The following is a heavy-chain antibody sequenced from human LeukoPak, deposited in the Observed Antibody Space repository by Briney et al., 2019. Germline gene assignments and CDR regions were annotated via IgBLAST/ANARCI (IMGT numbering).Heavy chain of an antibody. CDR2: IIPIFGTA. V-gene: IGHV1-69*13. CDR3: ARVRARVLMVYAISGHFDY. J-gene: IGHJ4*02. Sequence: SVKVSCKASGGTFSSYAISWVRQAPGQGLEWMGGIIPIFGTANYAQKFQGRVTITADESTSTAYMELSGLRSEDTAVYYCARVRARVLMVYAISGHFDYWGQGTLVTVSS. CDR1: GGTFSSYA. D-gene: IGHD2-8*01.